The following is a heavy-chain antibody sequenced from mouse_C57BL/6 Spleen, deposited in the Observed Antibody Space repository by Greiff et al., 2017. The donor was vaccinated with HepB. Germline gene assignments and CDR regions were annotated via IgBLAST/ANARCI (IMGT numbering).Heavy chain of an antibody. V-gene: IGHV1-62-2*01. Sequence: QVQLQQSGAELVKPGASVKLSCKASGYTFTEYTIHWVKQRSGQGLEWIGWFYPGSGSIKYNEKFKDKATLTVDKSSSTAYMQLSSLTSEDSAVYYCASRGLYYGTPYAMDYWGQGTSVTVSS. D-gene: IGHD2-1*01. CDR2: FYPGSGSI. J-gene: IGHJ4*01. CDR3: ASRGLYYGTPYAMDY. CDR1: GYTFTEYT.